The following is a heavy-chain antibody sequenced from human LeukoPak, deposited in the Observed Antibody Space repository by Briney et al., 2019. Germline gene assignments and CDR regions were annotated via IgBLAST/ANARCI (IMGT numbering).Heavy chain of an antibody. CDR1: GFTFSTSD. CDR2: SRVDNGGA. V-gene: IGHV3-23*01. CDR3: AKGSCGADVCFYFYYMHV. Sequence: GGSLRLSCAASGFTFSTSDMTWVRQAPGKGLEWVASSRVDNGGAYYGDSVKGRFTISRDNSQNTLDLQMNGLRAEGTAIYYCAKGSCGADVCFYFYYMHVWGKGTTVTVSS. D-gene: IGHD2-21*02. J-gene: IGHJ6*03.